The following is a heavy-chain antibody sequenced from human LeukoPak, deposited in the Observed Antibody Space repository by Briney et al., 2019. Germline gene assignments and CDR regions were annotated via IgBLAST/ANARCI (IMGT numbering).Heavy chain of an antibody. D-gene: IGHD6-13*01. Sequence: SETLALTCTVSGGSISSYYWSWIRQPPGKGLEWIGYIYYSGSTNYNPSLKSRVTISVDTSKNQCSLKLSSVTAADTAVYYCARGRGSSWNYFDSWGQGALVTVSS. V-gene: IGHV4-59*01. CDR2: IYYSGST. J-gene: IGHJ4*02. CDR1: GGSISSYY. CDR3: ARGRGSSWNYFDS.